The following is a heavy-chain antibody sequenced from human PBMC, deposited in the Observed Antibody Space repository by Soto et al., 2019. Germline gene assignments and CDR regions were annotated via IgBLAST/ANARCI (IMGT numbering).Heavy chain of an antibody. V-gene: IGHV4-4*07. CDR2: IYTSGST. CDR3: ARGSHRYYYDSSGYFHYYYGMDV. J-gene: IGHJ6*02. D-gene: IGHD3-22*01. CDR1: GGSISSYY. Sequence: PSETLSLTCTVSGGSISSYYWSWIRQPAGKGLEWIGRIYTSGSTNYNPSLKSRVTMSVDTSKNQFSLKLSSVTAADTAVYYCARGSHRYYYDSSGYFHYYYGMDVWGQGTTVTVSS.